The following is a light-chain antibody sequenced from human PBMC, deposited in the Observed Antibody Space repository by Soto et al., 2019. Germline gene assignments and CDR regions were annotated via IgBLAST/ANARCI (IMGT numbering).Light chain of an antibody. CDR1: QSVSSN. J-gene: IGKJ1*01. CDR3: QQYNNWPPWT. CDR2: GAS. V-gene: IGKV3-15*01. Sequence: EIVMTQSPATLSVSAGERATLSSRASQSVSSNLAWYQQKPGQAPRLLIYGASTRATGIPARFSGSGSGKEFTLTISSLQSEDFAVYYCQQYNNWPPWTLRQGTKV.